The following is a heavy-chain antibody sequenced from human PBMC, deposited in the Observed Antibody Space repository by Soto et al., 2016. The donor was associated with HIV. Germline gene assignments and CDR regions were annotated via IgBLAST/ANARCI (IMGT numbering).Heavy chain of an antibody. CDR1: NVSISSGGYY. CDR2: IYDSENI. D-gene: IGHD2-21*01. V-gene: IGHV4-31*03. CDR3: TRGVRHHGNDC. J-gene: IGHJ4*02. Sequence: QVQLQESGPGLVKPSQTLSLTCTVSNVSISSGGYYWSWIRQHPVQGLEWIGYIYDSENIFYNPSLKSRVSISIDTPKNHFSLTLTSVTAADTAVYYCTRGVRHHGNDCWGQGXPGSPSPQ.